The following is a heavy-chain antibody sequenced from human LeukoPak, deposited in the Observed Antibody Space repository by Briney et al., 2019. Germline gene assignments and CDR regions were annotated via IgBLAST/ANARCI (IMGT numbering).Heavy chain of an antibody. CDR3: VRDFNTVTTAYLHH. CDR1: GFTFSSYS. V-gene: IGHV3-21*01. Sequence: GGSLRLSCAASGFTFSSYSMNWVRQAPGKGLEWVSSISSSSRHTYYADSVKGRFTISRDDAKNSVYLQMNSLRAEETAVYYCVRDFNTVTTAYLHHWGQGTLVTVSS. CDR2: ISSSSRHT. D-gene: IGHD4-17*01. J-gene: IGHJ1*01.